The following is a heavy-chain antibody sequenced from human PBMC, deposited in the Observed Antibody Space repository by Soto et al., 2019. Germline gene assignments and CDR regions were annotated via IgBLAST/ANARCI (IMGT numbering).Heavy chain of an antibody. CDR2: ISGSDGKT. D-gene: IGHD1-26*01. CDR3: ARWSFLDY. V-gene: IGHV3-23*01. CDR1: GFSFTSYA. J-gene: IGHJ4*02. Sequence: PGGSLRLSCAASGFSFTSYALSWVRQAPGKGLEWVSTISGSDGKTYYADSVKGRFSISRDTSKTPLYLQMNSLRVEDTAVYYCARWSFLDYWGQGTRVTVSS.